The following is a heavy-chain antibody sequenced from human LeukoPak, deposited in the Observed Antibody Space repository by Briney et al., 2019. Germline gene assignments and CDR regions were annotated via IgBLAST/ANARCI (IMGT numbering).Heavy chain of an antibody. CDR2: IYYSGST. J-gene: IGHJ4*02. D-gene: IGHD3-22*01. V-gene: IGHV4-59*01. CDR1: GGSISSYY. CDR3: ARGAHDSSGYYYDY. Sequence: SETLSLTCTVSGGSISSYYWSWIRQPPGKGLEWIGYIYYSGSTNHNPSLKSRVTISVDTSKNQFSLKLSSVTAADTAVYCCARGAHDSSGYYYDYWGQGTLVTVSS.